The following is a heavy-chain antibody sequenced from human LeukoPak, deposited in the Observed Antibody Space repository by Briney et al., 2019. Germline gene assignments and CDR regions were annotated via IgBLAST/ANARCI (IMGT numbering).Heavy chain of an antibody. V-gene: IGHV3-23*01. D-gene: IGHD6-13*01. J-gene: IGHJ4*02. CDR3: ARRRGDSSSWSYFDY. Sequence: GGSLRLSCSASGFTVSSNEMSWVRQAPGKGLEWVSAISGSGGSAYYADSVKGRFTISRDNSKNTLYLQMNSLRAEDTAVYYCARRRGDSSSWSYFDYWGQGTLVTVSS. CDR1: GFTVSSNE. CDR2: ISGSGGSA.